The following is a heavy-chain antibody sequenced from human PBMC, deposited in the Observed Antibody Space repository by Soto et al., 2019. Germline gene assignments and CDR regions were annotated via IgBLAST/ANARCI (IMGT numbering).Heavy chain of an antibody. CDR2: ISASGATT. Sequence: EVQLLESGGNLVQPGGSLRLSCAASGFSFITYALTWVRQVPGKGLEWGSGISASGATTYYADSVKGRFTISRDNSKNTVFLHMTSLRAEDTALYYCAKWTDTVVEAALAGGAFDIWGQGTTVTVSS. D-gene: IGHD2-2*01. CDR1: GFSFITYA. V-gene: IGHV3-23*01. CDR3: AKWTDTVVEAALAGGAFDI. J-gene: IGHJ3*02.